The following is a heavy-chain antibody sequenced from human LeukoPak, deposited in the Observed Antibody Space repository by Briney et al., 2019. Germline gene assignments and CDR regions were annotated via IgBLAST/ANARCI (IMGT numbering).Heavy chain of an antibody. J-gene: IGHJ3*02. CDR1: GYTFTGYY. D-gene: IGHD3-3*01. Sequence: GASVKVPCKASGYTFTGYYMHWVRQAPGQGLEWMGWINPNSGGTNYAQKFQGRVTMTRDTSISTAYMELSRLRSDDTAVYYCARVSDYDFWSGYYYLGAFDIWGQGTMVTVSS. V-gene: IGHV1-2*02. CDR3: ARVSDYDFWSGYYYLGAFDI. CDR2: INPNSGGT.